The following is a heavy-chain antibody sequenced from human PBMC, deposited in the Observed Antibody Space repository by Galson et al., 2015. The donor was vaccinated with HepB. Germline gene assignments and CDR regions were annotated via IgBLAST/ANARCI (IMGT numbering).Heavy chain of an antibody. J-gene: IGHJ4*02. Sequence: SLRLSCAASGFTFTDAWMTWDRQAPGKGLEWVGRIKSNTAGGTTDYVAPVKGRFTISRDDSRNTLFLQMSSLKTEDTGVYYCTSTGRQGNSEYDWHYWGQGALVTVSS. D-gene: IGHD5-12*01. CDR3: TSTGRQGNSEYDWHY. CDR1: GFTFTDAW. CDR2: IKSNTAGGTT. V-gene: IGHV3-15*01.